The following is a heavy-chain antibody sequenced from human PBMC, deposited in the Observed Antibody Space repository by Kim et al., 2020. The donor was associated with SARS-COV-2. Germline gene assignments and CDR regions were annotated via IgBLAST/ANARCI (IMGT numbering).Heavy chain of an antibody. CDR3: ARVSGGRGVKDY. V-gene: IGHV1-8*01. CDR2: MNPNSGNT. J-gene: IGHJ4*02. Sequence: ASVKVSCKASGYTFTSYDINWVRQATGQGLEWMGWMNPNSGNTGYAQKFQGRVTMTRNTSISTAYMELSSLRSEDTAVYYCARVSGGRGVKDYWGQGTLVTVSS. CDR1: GYTFTSYD. D-gene: IGHD3-10*01.